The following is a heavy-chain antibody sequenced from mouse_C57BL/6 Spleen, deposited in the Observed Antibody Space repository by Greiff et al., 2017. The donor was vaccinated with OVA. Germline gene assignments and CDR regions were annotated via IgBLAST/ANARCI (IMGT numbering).Heavy chain of an antibody. CDR2: IYPSDSET. Sequence: QVQLQQSGAELVRPGSSVKLSCKASGYTFTSYWMDWVKQRPGQGLEWIGNIYPSDSETHYNQKFKDKATLTVDKSSSTAYMQLSSLTSEDSAVYYCALYSNYGFAYWGQGTLVTVSA. D-gene: IGHD2-5*01. CDR1: GYTFTSYW. J-gene: IGHJ3*01. V-gene: IGHV1-61*01. CDR3: ALYSNYGFAY.